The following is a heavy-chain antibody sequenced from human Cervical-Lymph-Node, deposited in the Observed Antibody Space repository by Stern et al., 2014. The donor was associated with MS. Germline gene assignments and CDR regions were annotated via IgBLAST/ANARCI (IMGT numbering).Heavy chain of an antibody. CDR1: GYNFTNYY. V-gene: IGHV1-2*06. J-gene: IGHJ4*02. D-gene: IGHD4-17*01. CDR3: ARRVTRNNFDS. CDR2: INNNSGGT. Sequence: QVQLVQSGAEVKTPGASMKVSCKASGYNFTNYYINWVRQAPGQGLEWMGRINNNSGGTKYAQKFQGRVTLTRDTSVSTAYMEVSRLMFDDTAVYYCARRVTRNNFDSWGQGTLIIVSS.